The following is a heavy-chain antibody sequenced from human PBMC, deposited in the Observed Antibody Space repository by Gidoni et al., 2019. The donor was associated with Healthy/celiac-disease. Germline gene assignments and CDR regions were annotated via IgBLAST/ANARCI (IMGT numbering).Heavy chain of an antibody. Sequence: EVQLLESGGGLVQSGGSLILSCAASGFPFSRYAMSWVRQAPGKGLVWVSAISGSGGSTYYADSVKGRFTISRDNSKNTLYLQMNSLRAEDTAVYYCAKGIVGATTKAEYFQHWGQGTLVTVSS. V-gene: IGHV3-23*01. D-gene: IGHD1-26*01. CDR1: GFPFSRYA. CDR2: ISGSGGST. CDR3: AKGIVGATTKAEYFQH. J-gene: IGHJ1*01.